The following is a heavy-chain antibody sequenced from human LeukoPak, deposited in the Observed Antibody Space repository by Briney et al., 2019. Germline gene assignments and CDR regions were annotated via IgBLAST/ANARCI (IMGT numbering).Heavy chain of an antibody. D-gene: IGHD2-15*01. J-gene: IGHJ4*02. V-gene: IGHV6-1*01. CDR1: GDSVSSNSVA. CDR3: TRDLHCSGASCSFDY. CDR2: TYYRSKWYN. Sequence: SQTLSLTCAISGDSVSSNSVAWNWIRQSPSRGLEWLGRTYYRSKWYNDYAGSVRSRITITPDTSNNQFSLQLNSVTPEDTAVYYCTRDLHCSGASCSFDYWGQGTLVTVSS.